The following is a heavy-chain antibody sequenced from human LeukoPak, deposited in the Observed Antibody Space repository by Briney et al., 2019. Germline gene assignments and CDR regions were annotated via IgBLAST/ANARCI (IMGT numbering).Heavy chain of an antibody. CDR1: GGSFSGYY. CDR3: ARGLVYYGSGSYYFDY. J-gene: IGHJ4*02. CDR2: INHSGST. V-gene: IGHV4-34*01. D-gene: IGHD3-10*01. Sequence: SETLSLTCAVYGGSFSGYYWSWIRQPPGKGLEWIGEINHSGSTNYNPSLKSRVTISVDTSKNQFSLKLSSVTAADTAVYYCARGLVYYGSGSYYFDYWGQGTWSPSPQ.